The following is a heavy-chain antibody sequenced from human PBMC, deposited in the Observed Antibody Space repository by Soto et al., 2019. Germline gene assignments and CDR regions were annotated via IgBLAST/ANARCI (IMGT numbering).Heavy chain of an antibody. V-gene: IGHV3-23*01. CDR2: ISGSGGST. CDR3: AKGLRSGSYSGIDD. CDR1: GFTFGSYA. D-gene: IGHD3-3*01. Sequence: VQLLESGGGLVQPGGSLRLSCAASGFTFGSYAMNWVRQAPGKGLEWVSAISGSGGSTSYPDSVEGRFTMSRDNSKNTLYLQMNGLRAEDTSVYYCAKGLRSGSYSGIDDWGQGTLVTVSS. J-gene: IGHJ4*02.